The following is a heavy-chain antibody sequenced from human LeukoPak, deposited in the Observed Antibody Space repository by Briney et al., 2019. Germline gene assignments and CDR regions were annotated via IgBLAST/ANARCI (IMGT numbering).Heavy chain of an antibody. D-gene: IGHD6-13*01. V-gene: IGHV4-39*07. Sequence: PSETLSLTCTVSGGSISSSSYYWGWIRQPPGKGLEWIGSIYYSGSTYYNPSLKSRVTISVDTSKNQFSLKLSSVTAADTAVYYCARDDAAGWPPYYYYYYMDVWGKGTTVTVSS. CDR3: ARDDAAGWPPYYYYYYMDV. CDR1: GGSISSSSYY. J-gene: IGHJ6*03. CDR2: IYYSGST.